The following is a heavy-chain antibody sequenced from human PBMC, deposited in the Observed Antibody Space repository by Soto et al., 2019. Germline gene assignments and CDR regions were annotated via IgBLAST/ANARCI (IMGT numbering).Heavy chain of an antibody. CDR2: IYYSGST. Sequence: SETLSLTCTVSGGSISSGGYYWSWIRQHPGKGLEWIGYIYYSGSTYYNPSLKSRVTISVDTSKSQFSLKLSSVTAADTAVYYCARALYYYDSSGYGDNQINYFDYWGQGTLVTVSS. CDR3: ARALYYYDSSGYGDNQINYFDY. D-gene: IGHD3-22*01. J-gene: IGHJ4*02. V-gene: IGHV4-31*03. CDR1: GGSISSGGYY.